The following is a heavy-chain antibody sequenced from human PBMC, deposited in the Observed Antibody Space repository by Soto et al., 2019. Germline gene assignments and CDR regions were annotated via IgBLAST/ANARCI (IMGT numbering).Heavy chain of an antibody. V-gene: IGHV4-30-2*01. Sequence: SRDGYSWSWIRQPPGKGLEWIVYIYHSGSNFYNPSLESRVTISVDRSKSQFSLKLSSVTAADTAVYYCARGTTDYYYDSARYYSAGYFYYGMDVRRQRPTVP. CDR2: IYHSGSN. CDR1: SRDGYS. J-gene: IGHJ6*02. CDR3: ARGTTDYYYDSARYYSAGYFYYGMDV. D-gene: IGHD3-22*01.